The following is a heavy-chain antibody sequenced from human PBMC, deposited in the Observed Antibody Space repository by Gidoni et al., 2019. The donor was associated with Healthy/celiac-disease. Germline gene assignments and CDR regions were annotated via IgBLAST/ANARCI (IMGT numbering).Heavy chain of an antibody. V-gene: IGHV1-8*01. CDR3: ARGPPYSSSWCVGDWFGP. D-gene: IGHD6-13*01. CDR2: MNPNSGNT. J-gene: IGHJ5*02. CDR1: GYTFTSYD. Sequence: QPQLVQSGAEVKKPGASVTVSCKSSGYTFTSYDINWVRQATGQGHEWMGWMNPNSGNTGDAQKFQGRVTMTRNTAICAAYMELSSLRSEDTAVYYCARGPPYSSSWCVGDWFGPWGQGTLVTVSS.